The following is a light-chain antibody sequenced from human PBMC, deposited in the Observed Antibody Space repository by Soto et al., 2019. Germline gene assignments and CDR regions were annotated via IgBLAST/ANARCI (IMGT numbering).Light chain of an antibody. V-gene: IGLV2-11*01. CDR1: SSDVGGYNY. CDR2: DVG. J-gene: IGLJ2*01. Sequence: QSALTQPRSVSGSPGQSVTISCTGTSSDVGGYNYVSWYQQHPGKAPKLMIYDVGKRPSGVPDRFSGSKSDNTASLTISGLQAEDEADYYCQTWGTGFQVFGGGTKLTVL. CDR3: QTWGTGFQV.